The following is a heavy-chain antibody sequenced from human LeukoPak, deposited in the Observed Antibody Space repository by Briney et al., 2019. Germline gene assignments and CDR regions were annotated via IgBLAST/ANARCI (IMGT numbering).Heavy chain of an antibody. CDR2: IYTSGST. V-gene: IGHV4-4*07. D-gene: IGHD6-19*01. CDR3: ARDNPPQYNSGWFAY. Sequence: SETLSLTCTVSGASISSYYWSWIRQPAGKGLEWIGRIYTSGSTNANPSLKTRITMSIDTSENQISLKLSSVTAADTAVYYCARDNPPQYNSGWFAYWGQGTLVTVSS. J-gene: IGHJ4*02. CDR1: GASISSYY.